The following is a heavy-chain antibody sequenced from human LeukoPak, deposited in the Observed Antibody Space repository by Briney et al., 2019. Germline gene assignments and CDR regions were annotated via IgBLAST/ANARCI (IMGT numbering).Heavy chain of an antibody. CDR3: ARMGSSGYPYYYYYYGMDV. CDR1: GLTLSRHP. V-gene: IGHV3-64*01. J-gene: IGHJ6*02. CDR2: FRSYGGST. Sequence: GGPVRLLCGASGLTLSRHPMHWVRQAPGRGLEYGSAFRSYGGSTYYANSVKGRFTISRDNSKNTLYLQMGSLRAEDMAVYYCARMGSSGYPYYYYYYGMDVWGQGTTVTVSS. D-gene: IGHD3-22*01.